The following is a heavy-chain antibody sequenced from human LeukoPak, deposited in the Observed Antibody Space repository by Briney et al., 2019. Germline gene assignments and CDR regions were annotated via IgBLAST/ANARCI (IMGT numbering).Heavy chain of an antibody. J-gene: IGHJ4*02. CDR1: GGTFSSYA. V-gene: IGHV1-69*05. CDR3: ASGYDSSGYHDY. D-gene: IGHD3-22*01. CDR2: IIPIFGTA. Sequence: ASVKVSCKASGGTFSSYAISWVRQAPGQGREWMGGIIPIFGTANYAQKFQGRVTITTDESTSTAYMELSSLRSEDTAVYYCASGYDSSGYHDYWGQGTLVTVSS.